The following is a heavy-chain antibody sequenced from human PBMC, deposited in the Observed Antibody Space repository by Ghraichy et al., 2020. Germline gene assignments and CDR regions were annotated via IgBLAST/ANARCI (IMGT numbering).Heavy chain of an antibody. CDR3: ARARPNGDYAYYFDY. CDR2: IYYSGST. D-gene: IGHD4-17*01. V-gene: IGHV4-59*01. CDR1: GGSISSYY. J-gene: IGHJ4*02. Sequence: SETLSLTCTVSGGSISSYYWIWIRQPPGKGLEWIGDIYYSGSTNYNPSLKSRFTISVDTSKNQFSLKLSSETAADTAGYYCARARPNGDYAYYFDYWGQGTLVTVSS.